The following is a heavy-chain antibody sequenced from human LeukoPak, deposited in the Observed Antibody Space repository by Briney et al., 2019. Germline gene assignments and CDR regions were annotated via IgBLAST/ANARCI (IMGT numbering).Heavy chain of an antibody. D-gene: IGHD6-19*01. CDR3: ARDQGSGWTYYFDY. CDR2: ISAYNGNT. CDR1: GYTFTSYF. Sequence: ASVKVSCKASGYTFTSYFIHWVRQAPGQGLEWMGWISAYNGNTNYAQKLQGRVTMTTDTSTSTAYMELRSLRSDDTAVYYCARDQGSGWTYYFDYWGQGTLVTVSS. V-gene: IGHV1-18*04. J-gene: IGHJ4*02.